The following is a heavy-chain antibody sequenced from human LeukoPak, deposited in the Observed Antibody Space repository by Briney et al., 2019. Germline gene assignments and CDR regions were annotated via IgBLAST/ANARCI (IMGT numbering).Heavy chain of an antibody. D-gene: IGHD4-17*01. J-gene: IGHJ4*02. CDR3: ARKLSGTVTTEGDDY. CDR2: ISAYNGNT. Sequence: ASVKVSCKASGYTFTSYGISWVRQAPGQGLEWMGWISAYNGNTNYAQKLQGRVTMTTDTSTSTAYMELRSLRSDDTAVYHCARKLSGTVTTEGDDYWGQGTLVTVSS. V-gene: IGHV1-18*01. CDR1: GYTFTSYG.